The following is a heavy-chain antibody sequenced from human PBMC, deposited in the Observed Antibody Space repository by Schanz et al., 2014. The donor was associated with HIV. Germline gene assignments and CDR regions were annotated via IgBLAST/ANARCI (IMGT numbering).Heavy chain of an antibody. J-gene: IGHJ6*02. CDR1: GFTFSGYW. Sequence: EVQLVESGGGLVKPGGSLRLSCVASGFTFSGYWMHWVRQAPGEGLVWVSRINSDGSSTTYADYVKGRFTISRDNAKNTLYLQMNRLRAEDTAVYYCARTDHLASAGMDYYYGMDVWGQGTTVTVSS. CDR2: INSDGSST. D-gene: IGHD6-13*01. V-gene: IGHV3-74*02. CDR3: ARTDHLASAGMDYYYGMDV.